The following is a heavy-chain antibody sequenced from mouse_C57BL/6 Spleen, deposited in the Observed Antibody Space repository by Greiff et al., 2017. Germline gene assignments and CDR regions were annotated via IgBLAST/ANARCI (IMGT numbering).Heavy chain of an antibody. Sequence: QVQLQQPGAELVRPGSSVKLSCKASGYTFTSYWMHWVKQRPIQGLEWIGNIDPSDSETHYNQKFKDKATLTVDKSSSTAYMQLSSLTSEDSAVYYCARAGTTVDPFAYWGQGTLVTVSA. D-gene: IGHD1-1*01. CDR3: ARAGTTVDPFAY. J-gene: IGHJ3*01. CDR2: IDPSDSET. CDR1: GYTFTSYW. V-gene: IGHV1-52*01.